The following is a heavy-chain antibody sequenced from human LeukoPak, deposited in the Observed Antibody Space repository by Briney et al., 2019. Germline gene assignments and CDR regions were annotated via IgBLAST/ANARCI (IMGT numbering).Heavy chain of an antibody. V-gene: IGHV3-23*01. CDR2: ISGSGGST. J-gene: IGHJ3*02. CDR1: GFTFSSYA. CDR3: AKDSLRYFDTDAFDI. D-gene: IGHD3-9*01. Sequence: GGSLRLSCAASGFTFSSYAMSWVRQAPGKGLEWVSAISGSGGSTYYADSVKGRFTISRDNSKNTLYLLMNSLRAEDTAVYYCAKDSLRYFDTDAFDIWGQGTMVTVSS.